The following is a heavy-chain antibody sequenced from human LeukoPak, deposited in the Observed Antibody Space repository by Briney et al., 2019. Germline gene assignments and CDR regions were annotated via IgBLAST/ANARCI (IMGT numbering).Heavy chain of an antibody. CDR2: IYYSGST. J-gene: IGHJ6*04. CDR3: ASRRANYYYYGMDV. D-gene: IGHD5-24*01. V-gene: IGHV4-30-4*01. CDR1: GGSISSGDYY. Sequence: PQTLSLTCTVSGGSISSGDYYWSWIRQPPGKGLEWIGYIYYSGSTYYNPSLKSRVTISVDTSRNQFSLKLSSVTAADTAVYYCASRRANYYYYGMDVWGKGTTVTVSS.